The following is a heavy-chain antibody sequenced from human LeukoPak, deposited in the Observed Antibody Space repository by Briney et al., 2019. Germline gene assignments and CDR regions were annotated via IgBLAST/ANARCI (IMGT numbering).Heavy chain of an antibody. CDR3: AARPDRGLGPLDF. CDR1: GFTFNSYA. J-gene: IGHJ4*02. Sequence: PGGSLRLSCAASGFTFNSYAMAWVRQPPGKGLEWVSAISSSGDSTYYTDSVKGRFIISRDNSKNTLYLEMSRLRADDTAVYFCAARPDRGLGPLDFWGQGTLVTVSS. CDR2: ISSSGDST. V-gene: IGHV3-23*01.